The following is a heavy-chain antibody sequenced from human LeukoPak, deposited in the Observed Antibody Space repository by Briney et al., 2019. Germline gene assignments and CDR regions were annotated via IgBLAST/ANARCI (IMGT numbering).Heavy chain of an antibody. V-gene: IGHV4-34*01. CDR3: ARSIAAAFDY. Sequence: SETLSLTCAVYGGSFSGYYWSWIRQPPGKGLEWIGSIYYSGSTYYNPSLKSRVTISVDTSKNQFSLKLSSVTAADTAVYYCARSIAAAFDYWGQGTLVTVSS. D-gene: IGHD6-13*01. CDR2: IYYSGST. J-gene: IGHJ4*02. CDR1: GGSFSGYY.